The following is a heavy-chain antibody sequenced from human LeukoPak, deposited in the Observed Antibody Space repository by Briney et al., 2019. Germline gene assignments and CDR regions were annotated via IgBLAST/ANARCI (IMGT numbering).Heavy chain of an antibody. J-gene: IGHJ3*02. Sequence: GGSLRLSCAASGFTFSSYSMNWVRQAPGKGLEWVSSISSSSSYIYYADSVKGRFTISRDNAKNSLYLQMNSLRAEDTAVYYCARDRGYCSSTSCLGAFDIWGQGTMVTVSS. CDR3: ARDRGYCSSTSCLGAFDI. CDR1: GFTFSSYS. V-gene: IGHV3-21*01. D-gene: IGHD2-2*01. CDR2: ISSSSSYI.